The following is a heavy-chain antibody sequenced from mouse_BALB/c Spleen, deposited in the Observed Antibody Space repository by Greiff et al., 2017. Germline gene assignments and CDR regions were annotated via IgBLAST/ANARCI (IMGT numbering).Heavy chain of an antibody. Sequence: VKLLESGPGLVAPSQSLSITCTVSGFSLTSYGVHWVRQPPGKGLEWLGVIWAGGSTNYNSALMSRLSISKDNSKSQVFLKMNSLQTDDTAMYYCAREGGYYGSSYEFADWGQGTLVTVSA. CDR2: IWAGGST. CDR1: GFSLTSYG. V-gene: IGHV2-9*02. J-gene: IGHJ3*01. CDR3: AREGGYYGSSYEFAD. D-gene: IGHD1-1*01.